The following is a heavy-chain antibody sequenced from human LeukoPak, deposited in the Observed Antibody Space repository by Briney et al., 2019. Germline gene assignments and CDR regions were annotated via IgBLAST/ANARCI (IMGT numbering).Heavy chain of an antibody. J-gene: IGHJ3*02. V-gene: IGHV3-33*01. CDR1: GFSFSSYG. D-gene: IGHD6-19*01. CDR3: ARASSGYHAFDI. CDR2: IWYDGSKK. Sequence: GRSLRLSCAASGFSFSSYGMHWVRQAPGKGLEWVAVIWYDGSKKYYADSVKGRFIISRDNSRNTLYLQMNSLRVEDTAVYYCARASSGYHAFDIWGQGTMVTVSS.